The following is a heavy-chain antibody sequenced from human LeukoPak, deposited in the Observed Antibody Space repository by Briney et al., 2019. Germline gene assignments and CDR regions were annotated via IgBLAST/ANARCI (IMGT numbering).Heavy chain of an antibody. CDR2: ISSSSSYT. V-gene: IGHV3-11*06. J-gene: IGHJ6*04. CDR3: ARVGGELSPNYYSYYGMDV. Sequence: GSLRLSCAASGFPFSDYYISWIRQAPGKGLAWVSYISSSSSYTNYADSVKGRFTISRDNAKNSLYLQMNSLRAEDTAVYYCARVGGELSPNYYSYYGMDVWGKGTTVTVSS. CDR1: GFPFSDYY. D-gene: IGHD3-10*01.